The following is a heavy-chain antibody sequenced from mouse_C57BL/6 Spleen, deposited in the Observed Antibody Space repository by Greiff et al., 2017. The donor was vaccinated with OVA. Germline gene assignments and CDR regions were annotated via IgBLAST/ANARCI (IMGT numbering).Heavy chain of an antibody. CDR3: ARDETGYYAMDY. CDR1: GYSITSGYY. V-gene: IGHV3-6*01. CDR2: ISYDGSN. Sequence: EVKLQQSGPGLVKPSQSLSLTCSVTGYSITSGYYWNWIRQFPGNKLEWMGYISYDGSNNYNPSLKNRISITRDTSKNQFFLKLNSVTTEDTATYYCARDETGYYAMDYWGQGTSVTVSS. J-gene: IGHJ4*01.